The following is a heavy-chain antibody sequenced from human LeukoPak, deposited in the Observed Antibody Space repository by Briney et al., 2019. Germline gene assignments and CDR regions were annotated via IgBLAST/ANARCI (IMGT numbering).Heavy chain of an antibody. Sequence: GGSLRLSCAASGFTFSSYGMHWVRQAPGKGLEWVAFIRYDGSNKYYADSVKGRFTISRDNSKNTLYLQMNGLRAEDTAVYYCAKAPWGQAGPDSYFDYWGQGTLVTVSS. CDR1: GFTFSSYG. D-gene: IGHD1-26*01. V-gene: IGHV3-30*02. CDR2: IRYDGSNK. J-gene: IGHJ4*02. CDR3: AKAPWGQAGPDSYFDY.